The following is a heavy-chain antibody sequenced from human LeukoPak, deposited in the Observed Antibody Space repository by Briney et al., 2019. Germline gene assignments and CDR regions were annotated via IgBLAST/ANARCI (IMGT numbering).Heavy chain of an antibody. CDR2: TYYSGST. CDR3: ARGPIVGATPTPSDAFDI. D-gene: IGHD1-26*01. J-gene: IGHJ3*02. CDR1: GGSISSYY. V-gene: IGHV4-59*01. Sequence: SETLSLTCTVSGGSISSYYWSWIRQPPGKGLEWIGYTYYSGSTNYNPSLKSRVTISVDTSKNQFSLKLSSVTAADTAVYYCARGPIVGATPTPSDAFDIWGQGTMVTVSS.